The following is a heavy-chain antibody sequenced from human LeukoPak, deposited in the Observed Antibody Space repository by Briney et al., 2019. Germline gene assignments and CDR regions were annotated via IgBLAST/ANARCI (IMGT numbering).Heavy chain of an antibody. Sequence: GGSLRLSCAASGFTFSSYAMSWVRQAPGKGLEWVSGISGTGDNTYYADSVKGRFTISRDNSKNTLYVQVNSLGTEDTAAYYCAKGSYYDSSGSFYFDYWGQGTLVTVSS. CDR2: ISGTGDNT. D-gene: IGHD3-22*01. V-gene: IGHV3-23*01. CDR1: GFTFSSYA. CDR3: AKGSYYDSSGSFYFDY. J-gene: IGHJ4*02.